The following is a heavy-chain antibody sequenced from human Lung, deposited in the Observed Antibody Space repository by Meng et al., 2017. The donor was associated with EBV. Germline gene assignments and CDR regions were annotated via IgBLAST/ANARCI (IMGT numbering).Heavy chain of an antibody. J-gene: IGHJ5*02. CDR2: IYYSGST. CDR1: GGSISSGGYS. CDR3: ARVVAGRYNWFDP. V-gene: IGHV4-31*01. Sequence: HLTASGPGLVKPSRTLSLTCAVSGGSISSGGYSWSWIRQPPGKGLEWIGYIYYSGSTYYNPSLKSLVTISVDTSKNQFSLKLSSVTATDTAVYYCARVVAGRYNWFDPWGQGTLVTVSS. D-gene: IGHD6-6*01.